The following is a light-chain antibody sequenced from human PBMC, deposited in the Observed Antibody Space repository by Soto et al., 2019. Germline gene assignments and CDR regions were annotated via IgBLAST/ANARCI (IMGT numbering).Light chain of an antibody. CDR1: QTVSSK. CDR3: QQYGSSLTWT. Sequence: EIGLTVSPATLSSSPGERATLSCRASQTVSSKLAWYQHKPGQAPRLLIYDTSNRATGIPARFSGSGSGTDFTLTISSLEPEDFAVYYCQQYGSSLTWTFGQGTKVDIK. V-gene: IGKV3-11*01. J-gene: IGKJ1*01. CDR2: DTS.